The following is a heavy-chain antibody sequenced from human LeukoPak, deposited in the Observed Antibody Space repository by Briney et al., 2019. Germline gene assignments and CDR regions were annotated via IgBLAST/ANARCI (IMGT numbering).Heavy chain of an antibody. CDR2: ISASGTTI. Sequence: PGGSLRLSCAASGFTVSSNYMSWVRQAPGKGLEWVSYISASGTTIYYADSVKGRFTISRDNARSSLYLQMNSLSAEDTALYYCARQPHGLDVWGQGTTVTVSS. CDR1: GFTVSSNY. CDR3: ARQPHGLDV. V-gene: IGHV3-11*04. J-gene: IGHJ6*02.